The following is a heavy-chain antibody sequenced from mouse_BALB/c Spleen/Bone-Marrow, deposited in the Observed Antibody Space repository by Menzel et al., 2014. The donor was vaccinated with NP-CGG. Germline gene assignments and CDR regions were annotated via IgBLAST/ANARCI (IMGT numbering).Heavy chain of an antibody. CDR3: ASDYDYFDY. V-gene: IGHV5-17*02. D-gene: IGHD2-4*01. CDR2: ISSGSSTI. J-gene: IGHJ2*01. CDR1: GFTFSSFG. Sequence: EVMLVESGGGLVQPGGSRKLSCAASGFTFSSFGMHWVRQAPEKGLEWVAYISSGSSTIYYAGTVKGRFTISRDNPKNTLFLQMTSLRSEDTAMYYCASDYDYFDYWGQGTTLTVSS.